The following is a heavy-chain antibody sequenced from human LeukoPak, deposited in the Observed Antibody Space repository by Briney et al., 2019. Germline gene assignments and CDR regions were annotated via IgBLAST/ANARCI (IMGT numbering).Heavy chain of an antibody. CDR1: GGTFSSYA. V-gene: IGHV1-69*13. J-gene: IGHJ4*02. Sequence: GASVKVSCKASGGTFSSYAISWVRQAPGQGLEWMGGIIPIFGTANYAQKFQGRVTITADESTSTAYMELSSLRSEDTAVYYCAREKYCGGGSCYLYWGQGTLVTVSS. D-gene: IGHD2-15*01. CDR3: AREKYCGGGSCYLY. CDR2: IIPIFGTA.